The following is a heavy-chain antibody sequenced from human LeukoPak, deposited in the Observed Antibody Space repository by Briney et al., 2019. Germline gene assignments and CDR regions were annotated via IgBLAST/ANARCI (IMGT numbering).Heavy chain of an antibody. D-gene: IGHD6-19*01. CDR3: ASLNQWLVNDGMDV. Sequence: ASVKVSCKASGYTFTSYDINWVRQATGQGLEWMGWINPNSGNTGYAQKFQGRVTMTRNTSISTAYMELSSLRSEDTAVYYCASLNQWLVNDGMDVWGQGTTVTVSS. CDR1: GYTFTSYD. J-gene: IGHJ6*02. V-gene: IGHV1-8*01. CDR2: INPNSGNT.